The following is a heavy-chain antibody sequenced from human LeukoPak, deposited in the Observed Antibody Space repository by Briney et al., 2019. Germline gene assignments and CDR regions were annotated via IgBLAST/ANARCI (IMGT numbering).Heavy chain of an antibody. D-gene: IGHD3-16*01. Sequence: GESLKISCKGSGYSFTSYWIGWVRQMPGKGLEWMGIIYPGDSATRYSPSFQGQVTISADKSISTAYLQWSSLKASDTAMFYCARVSYDYIWGIIYYFDYWGQGTLVTVSS. V-gene: IGHV5-51*01. J-gene: IGHJ4*02. CDR1: GYSFTSYW. CDR2: IYPGDSAT. CDR3: ARVSYDYIWGIIYYFDY.